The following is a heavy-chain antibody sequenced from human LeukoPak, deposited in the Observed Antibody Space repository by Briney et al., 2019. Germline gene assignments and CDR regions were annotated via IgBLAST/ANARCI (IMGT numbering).Heavy chain of an antibody. Sequence: HPGGSLRLSCAASGFTFSNFLMTWVRQAPGKGPEWVPAISGSGGDTYYADSVKGRFTISRDNSKNTLYLQMNSLRAEDTAVYYCAKKGATTGDFDYWGQGTLVTVSS. J-gene: IGHJ4*02. D-gene: IGHD1-26*01. CDR1: GFTFSNFL. CDR2: ISGSGGDT. V-gene: IGHV3-23*01. CDR3: AKKGATTGDFDY.